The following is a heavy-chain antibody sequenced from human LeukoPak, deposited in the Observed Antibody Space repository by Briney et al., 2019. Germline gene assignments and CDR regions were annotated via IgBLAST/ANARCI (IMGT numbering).Heavy chain of an antibody. V-gene: IGHV3-21*01. CDR2: ISSSGSYI. CDR3: ARDISVRDAAWWFNP. Sequence: PGGPLRLSCAASAFTFSSYSMNWVRQAPGKGLEWVSSISSSGSYIYYADSVKGRFTISRDNARKSLYLQMNSLRAEDTAVYYCARDISVRDAAWWFNPWGQGTLVTVSS. J-gene: IGHJ5*02. CDR1: AFTFSSYS. D-gene: IGHD5-24*01.